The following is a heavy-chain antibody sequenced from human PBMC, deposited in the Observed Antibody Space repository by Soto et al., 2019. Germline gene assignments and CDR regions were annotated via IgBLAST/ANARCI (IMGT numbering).Heavy chain of an antibody. D-gene: IGHD6-19*01. V-gene: IGHV3-9*01. CDR3: AKDSSGNRFDY. Sequence: EVQLVESGGGLVQPGRSLRLSCAASGFTFDDYAMHWVRQAPGKGLEWVSGISWNSGSIGYADSVKGRFTISRDNAKNSLYLQMNSLRAEDTALYYCAKDSSGNRFDYWGQGTLVTVSS. CDR1: GFTFDDYA. J-gene: IGHJ4*02. CDR2: ISWNSGSI.